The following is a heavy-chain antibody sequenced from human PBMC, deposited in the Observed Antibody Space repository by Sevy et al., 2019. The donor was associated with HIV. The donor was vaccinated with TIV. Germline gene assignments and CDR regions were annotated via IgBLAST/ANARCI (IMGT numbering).Heavy chain of an antibody. CDR3: ANKRGYSHGPFDY. J-gene: IGHJ4*02. CDR2: IHYTGGT. V-gene: IGHV4-30-4*01. D-gene: IGHD5-12*01. Sequence: SETLSLTCTVSGGSLSSSDSYWSWIRQPPGKGLEWLGYIHYTGGTYYNPFFKSRVAMSVDTSEEQFSLRLSFLTAADTALYYCANKRGYSHGPFDYWGQGILVTVSS. CDR1: GGSLSSSDSY.